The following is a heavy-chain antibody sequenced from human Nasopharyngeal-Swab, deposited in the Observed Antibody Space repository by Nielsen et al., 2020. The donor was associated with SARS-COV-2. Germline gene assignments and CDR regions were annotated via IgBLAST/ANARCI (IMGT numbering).Heavy chain of an antibody. Sequence: WIRQPPGKGLEWIGYIYYSGSTNYNPSIKSRVTISVDTSKDQFSLKLSSVTAADTAVYYCARKVGPWGYSTSWGQGTLVTVSS. V-gene: IGHV4-59*01. D-gene: IGHD6-13*01. CDR3: ARKVGPWGYSTS. CDR2: IYYSGST. J-gene: IGHJ4*02.